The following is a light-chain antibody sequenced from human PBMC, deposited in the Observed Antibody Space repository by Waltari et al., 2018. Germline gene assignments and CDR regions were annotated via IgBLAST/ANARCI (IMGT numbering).Light chain of an antibody. Sequence: QSALTQPASVSGSPGQSITISCTGTSSDVGGYNYVSWYQQHPGKAPKLMIYDVTNRPSGVSNRFSGSKSGNTASLTVSGRQAEDEADYYCSSYTSSGTGVLFGGGTKLSVL. CDR2: DVT. CDR1: SSDVGGYNY. V-gene: IGLV2-14*03. CDR3: SSYTSSGTGVL. J-gene: IGLJ2*01.